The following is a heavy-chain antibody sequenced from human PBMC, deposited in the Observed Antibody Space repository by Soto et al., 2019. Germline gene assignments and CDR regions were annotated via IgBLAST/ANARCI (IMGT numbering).Heavy chain of an antibody. D-gene: IGHD4-17*01. J-gene: IGHJ5*02. CDR2: INHSGST. CDR1: GGSFSGYY. Sequence: QVQLQQWGAGLLKPSETLSLTCAVYGGSFSGYYWSWIRQPPGKGLEWIGEINHSGSTNYNPSLKSRVNISVDTSKNQFSLKLSSVTAADTPVYYCARGSGLPYNWFDPWGQGTLVTVSS. CDR3: ARGSGLPYNWFDP. V-gene: IGHV4-34*01.